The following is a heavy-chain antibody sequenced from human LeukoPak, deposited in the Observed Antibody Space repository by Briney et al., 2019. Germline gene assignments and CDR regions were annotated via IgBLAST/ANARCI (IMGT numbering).Heavy chain of an antibody. CDR2: ISYDGSNK. V-gene: IGHV3-30-3*01. D-gene: IGHD2-15*01. CDR3: AREVVAATRTGNWFDP. J-gene: IGHJ5*02. CDR1: GFTFSSYA. Sequence: GGSLRLSCAASGFTFSSYAMHWVRQAPGKGLEWVAVISYDGSNKYYADSVEGRFTISRDNSKNTLYLQMNSLRAEDTAVYYCAREVVAATRTGNWFDPWGQGTLVTVSS.